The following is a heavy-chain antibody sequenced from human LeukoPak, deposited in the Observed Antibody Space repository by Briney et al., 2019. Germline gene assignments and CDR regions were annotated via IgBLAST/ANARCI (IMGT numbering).Heavy chain of an antibody. Sequence: SETLSLTCTVSGGSISSYYWSWIRQPPGKGLEWIGYIYYSGSTNYNPSLKSRVTISVDTSKNQFSLKLSSVTAADTAVYYCASQDGLIRFDYWGQGTLVTVSS. D-gene: IGHD5-24*01. V-gene: IGHV4-59*01. CDR1: GGSISSYY. CDR2: IYYSGST. CDR3: ASQDGLIRFDY. J-gene: IGHJ4*02.